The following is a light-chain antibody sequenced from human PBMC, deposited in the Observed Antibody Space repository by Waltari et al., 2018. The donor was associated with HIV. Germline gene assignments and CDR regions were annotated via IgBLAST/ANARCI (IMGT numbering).Light chain of an antibody. Sequence: QSALTQPPSASGSPGQSVTISCTGTSSDVGGYNYVSWYQQHPGKAPTLMIYEVSKRPSGVPDRFSGSKSGNTASLTVSGLQAEDEADYYCNSYAGSNNVVFGGGTKVTVL. CDR2: EVS. CDR3: NSYAGSNNVV. J-gene: IGLJ2*01. V-gene: IGLV2-8*01. CDR1: SSDVGGYNY.